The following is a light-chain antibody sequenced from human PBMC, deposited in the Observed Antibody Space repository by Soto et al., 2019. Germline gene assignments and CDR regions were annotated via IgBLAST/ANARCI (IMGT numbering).Light chain of an antibody. CDR3: CSYAGSTTWV. CDR2: EGS. J-gene: IGLJ3*02. CDR1: SSDVGSSDL. Sequence: QSALTQPASVSGSPGQSITISCTGTSSDVGSSDLVSWYQQHPGKAPKFLIYEGSKRPSGVSNRFSGSKSGNTASLTISGLQAEDEADYYCCSYAGSTTWVFGGGTQLTVL. V-gene: IGLV2-23*01.